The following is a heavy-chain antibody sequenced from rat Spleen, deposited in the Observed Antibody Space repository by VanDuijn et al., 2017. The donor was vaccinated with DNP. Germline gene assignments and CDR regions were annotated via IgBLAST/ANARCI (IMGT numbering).Heavy chain of an antibody. D-gene: IGHD1-2*01. V-gene: IGHV5S13*01. J-gene: IGHJ2*01. Sequence: EVQLVESGGGLVQPGRSLKLSCAASGFTFSNYGMAWVRQAPTKGLEWVASITNSGGNTYYRDSVTGRFAVSRNNAESTLYLQMDSLRSDDTATYFCATAIGDYWGQGVMVTVSS. CDR1: GFTFSNYG. CDR2: ITNSGGNT. CDR3: ATAIGDY.